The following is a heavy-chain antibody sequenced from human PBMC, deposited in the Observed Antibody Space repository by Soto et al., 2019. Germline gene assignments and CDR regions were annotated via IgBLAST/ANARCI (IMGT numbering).Heavy chain of an antibody. CDR3: ARTLFWSGYYTDY. CDR2: ISSSGSTI. Sequence: RLSCAASGFTFSDYYMSWIRQAPGKGLEWVSYISSSGSTIYYADSVKGRFTISRDNAKNSLYLQMNSLRAEDTAVYYCARTLFWSGYYTDYWGQGTLVTVSS. J-gene: IGHJ4*02. D-gene: IGHD3-3*01. V-gene: IGHV3-11*01. CDR1: GFTFSDYY.